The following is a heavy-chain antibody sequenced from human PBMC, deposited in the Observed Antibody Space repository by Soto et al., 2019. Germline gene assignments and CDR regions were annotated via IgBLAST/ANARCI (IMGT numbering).Heavy chain of an antibody. Sequence: PSQTLSLTCAISGDSVSSNSAAWNWIRQSPSRGLEWLGRTYYRSKWYNDYAVSVKSRITINPDTSKNQFSLQLNSVTPEDTAVYYCARGNIVVVVAAGKLNYYMDVWGKGTTVTVSS. CDR1: GDSVSSNSAA. J-gene: IGHJ6*03. CDR2: TYYRSKWYN. V-gene: IGHV6-1*01. CDR3: ARGNIVVVVAAGKLNYYMDV. D-gene: IGHD2-15*01.